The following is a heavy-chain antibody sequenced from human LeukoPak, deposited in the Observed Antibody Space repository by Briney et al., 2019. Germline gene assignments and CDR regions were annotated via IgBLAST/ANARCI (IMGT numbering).Heavy chain of an antibody. Sequence: GGSLRLSCTASGFTFGDYAMSWVRQAPGKGLEWVGFIRSKAYGGTTEYAASVEGRFTISRDDSKSIAYLQMNSLKTEDTAVYYCTRVGCSSTSCYFNYWGQGTLVTVSS. CDR3: TRVGCSSTSCYFNY. CDR2: IRSKAYGGTT. J-gene: IGHJ4*02. V-gene: IGHV3-49*04. CDR1: GFTFGDYA. D-gene: IGHD2-2*01.